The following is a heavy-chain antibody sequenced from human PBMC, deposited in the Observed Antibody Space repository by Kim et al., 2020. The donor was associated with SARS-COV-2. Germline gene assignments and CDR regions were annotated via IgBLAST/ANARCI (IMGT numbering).Heavy chain of an antibody. J-gene: IGHJ4*02. CDR3: ASTQTFDY. CDR2: DGKEG. Sequence: DGKEGNYVDLVKGRFTISGANATNSLYLQMKSLRAEDTAVYYCASTQTFDYWGQGTLVTVSS. V-gene: IGHV3-7*03.